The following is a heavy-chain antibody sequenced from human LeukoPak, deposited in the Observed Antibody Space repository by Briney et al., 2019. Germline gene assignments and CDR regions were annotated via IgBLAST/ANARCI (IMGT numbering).Heavy chain of an antibody. CDR3: ARHLLGNDVFDV. D-gene: IGHD1-1*01. CDR2: IFYGGST. CDR1: GGSISSSRNY. Sequence: PSETLSLTCTVSGGSISSSRNYWGWIRQPPGKGLEWIGSIFYGGSTFYNPSLKSRVTISVDASKNQFSLKLTSVTAADTAVYYCARHLLGNDVFDVWGQGTMVTVSS. V-gene: IGHV4-39*01. J-gene: IGHJ3*01.